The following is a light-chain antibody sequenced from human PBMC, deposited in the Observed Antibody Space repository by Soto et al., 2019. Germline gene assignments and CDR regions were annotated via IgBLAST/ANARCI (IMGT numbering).Light chain of an antibody. CDR2: XXS. CDR3: QQLESYPST. J-gene: IGKJ4*01. CDR1: LGINRF. V-gene: IGKV1-8*01. Sequence: AIRMTQSPSSLSASTGDRVTITCRASLGINRFLAWYKQNPGXAXQXXIXXXSTSQSGLPSRFAGSGSGTDFTLTISSLQPEDFATYYCQQLESYPSTFGGGTKVDIK.